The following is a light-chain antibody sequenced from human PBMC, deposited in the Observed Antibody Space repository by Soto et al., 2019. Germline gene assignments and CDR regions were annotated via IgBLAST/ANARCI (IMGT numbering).Light chain of an antibody. CDR3: QQYNNWPPWT. V-gene: IGKV3D-15*01. CDR1: QSVSSN. CDR2: GAS. Sequence: EIAVTQSPGTLSLSPGERSTLSCGASQSVSSNLAWYQQKPGQAPRLLIYGASTRATAIPDRFSGSGSGTEFTLTISSLQSEDFAVYYCQQYNNWPPWTFGQGTKVDI. J-gene: IGKJ1*01.